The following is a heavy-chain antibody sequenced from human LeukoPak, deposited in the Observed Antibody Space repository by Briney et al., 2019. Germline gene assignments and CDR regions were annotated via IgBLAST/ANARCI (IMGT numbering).Heavy chain of an antibody. D-gene: IGHD5-12*01. Sequence: SETLSLTCTVSGGSISSGGYYWSWIRQPPGKGLEWIGSIYHSGSTYYNPSLKSRVTISVDTSKNQFSLKLSSVTAADTAVYYCARDGRGYSGYVFDYWGQGTLVTVSS. J-gene: IGHJ4*02. CDR3: ARDGRGYSGYVFDY. CDR2: IYHSGST. V-gene: IGHV4-39*07. CDR1: GGSISSGGYY.